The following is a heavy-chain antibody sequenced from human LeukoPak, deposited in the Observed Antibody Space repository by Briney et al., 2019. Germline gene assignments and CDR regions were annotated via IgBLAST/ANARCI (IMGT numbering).Heavy chain of an antibody. V-gene: IGHV3-9*01. D-gene: IGHD3-3*01. J-gene: IGHJ4*02. CDR2: ISWNSGSI. Sequence: GGSLRLSCAVSGFTFDDFAMHWVRQAPGKGLEWVSGISWNSGSIGYADSVKGRFTISRDNAKNSLYLQMNSLRAEDTAVYYCARAVSSGYYNLYFDYWGQGTLVTVSS. CDR1: GFTFDDFA. CDR3: ARAVSSGYYNLYFDY.